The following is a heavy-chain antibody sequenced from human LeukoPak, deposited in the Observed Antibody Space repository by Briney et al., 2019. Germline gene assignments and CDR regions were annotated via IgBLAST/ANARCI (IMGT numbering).Heavy chain of an antibody. D-gene: IGHD1-26*01. CDR1: GFTFSSYW. CDR3: ASLRERSYYARGFDY. CDR2: INSDGSST. Sequence: GGSLRLSCAASGFTFSSYWMHWVRQAPGKGLVWVSRINSDGSSTSYADSVKGRFTISRDNAKNTLYLQMNSLRAEDTAVYYCASLRERSYYARGFDYWGQGTLVTVSS. V-gene: IGHV3-74*01. J-gene: IGHJ4*02.